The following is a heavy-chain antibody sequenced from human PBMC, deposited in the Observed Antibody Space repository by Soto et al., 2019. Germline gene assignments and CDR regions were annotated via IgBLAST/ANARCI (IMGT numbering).Heavy chain of an antibody. CDR3: ARDPTQLWPPYGMDV. D-gene: IGHD5-18*01. CDR2: IYYSGST. Sequence: SETLSLTCTVSGGSISSGDYYWSWIRQPPGKGLEWIGYIYYSGSTYYNPSLKSRVTISVDTSKNQFSLKLSSVTAADTAVYYCARDPTQLWPPYGMDVWGQGTTVTVSS. V-gene: IGHV4-30-4*01. J-gene: IGHJ6*02. CDR1: GGSISSGDYY.